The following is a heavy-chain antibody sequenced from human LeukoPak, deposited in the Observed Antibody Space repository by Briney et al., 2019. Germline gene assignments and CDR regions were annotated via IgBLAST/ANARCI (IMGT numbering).Heavy chain of an antibody. J-gene: IGHJ6*03. CDR1: GGSFSGYY. D-gene: IGHD2-2*01. Sequence: PSETLSLTCAVYGGSFSGYYWSWIRQPPGKGLEWIGEINHSGSTNYNPSLKSRVTISVDTSKNQFSLKLSSVTAADTAVYYCARLSRYCSSTSCFYYYYYMDVWGKGTTVTVSS. CDR2: INHSGST. CDR3: ARLSRYCSSTSCFYYYYYMDV. V-gene: IGHV4-34*01.